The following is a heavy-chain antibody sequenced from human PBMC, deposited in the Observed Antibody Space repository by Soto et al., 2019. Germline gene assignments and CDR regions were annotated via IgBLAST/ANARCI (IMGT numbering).Heavy chain of an antibody. D-gene: IGHD3-22*01. Sequence: QVQLVESGGGVVQPGRSLRLSCAASGFTFSSYGMHWVRQAPGKGLQWVAVISYDGSNKYYADSVKGPFTISRDNSKNTLYLQLNSLRAEDTAVYYCVACYYFGDSWGQGTLVTVSS. CDR3: VACYYFGDS. J-gene: IGHJ4*02. V-gene: IGHV3-30*03. CDR2: ISYDGSNK. CDR1: GFTFSSYG.